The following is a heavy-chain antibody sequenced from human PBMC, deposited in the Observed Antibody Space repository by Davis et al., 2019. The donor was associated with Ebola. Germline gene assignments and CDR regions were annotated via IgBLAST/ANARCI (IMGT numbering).Heavy chain of an antibody. CDR1: GVSISRHY. CDR2: IDYTGST. Sequence: PSETLSLTCTVSGVSISRHYWSWIRQPPGTRLERIGSIDYTGSTNYNSSLYSRVTISIDTSKNQFSLRLNSVTAADTAMYFCAERGGSVWGQGTLDTVSS. V-gene: IGHV4-59*11. CDR3: AERGGSV. J-gene: IGHJ4*02. D-gene: IGHD3-16*01.